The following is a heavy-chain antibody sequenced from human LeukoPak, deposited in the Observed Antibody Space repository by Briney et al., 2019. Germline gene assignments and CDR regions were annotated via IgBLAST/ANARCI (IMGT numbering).Heavy chain of an antibody. V-gene: IGHV3-66*01. CDR3: AKSRIPGVTAPDF. CDR1: GFTVSSNY. Sequence: GGSLRLSCAASGFTVSSNYMSWVRQAPGKGLEWVSVNYSGGNTYYADSVKARFTISRDNSKNTLYLQMNSLTVEDTAVYYCAKSRIPGVTAPDFWGQGTLVTVSS. CDR2: NYSGGNT. J-gene: IGHJ4*02. D-gene: IGHD5-18*01.